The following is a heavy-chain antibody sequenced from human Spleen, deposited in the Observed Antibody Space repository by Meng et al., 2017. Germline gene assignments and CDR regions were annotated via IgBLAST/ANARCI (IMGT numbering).Heavy chain of an antibody. J-gene: IGHJ3*02. CDR3: TRGLSYYYDSSGYYYIGVAFDI. V-gene: IGHV3-30*01. CDR1: GFTFSSYA. D-gene: IGHD3-22*01. Sequence: GESLKISCAASGFTFSSYAMHWVRQAPGKGLEWVAVITYDGSNKYYADSVKGRFTISRDNTKNTLDLQMNRLRAEDTAVYYCTRGLSYYYDSSGYYYIGVAFDIWGQGTMVTVSS. CDR2: ITYDGSNK.